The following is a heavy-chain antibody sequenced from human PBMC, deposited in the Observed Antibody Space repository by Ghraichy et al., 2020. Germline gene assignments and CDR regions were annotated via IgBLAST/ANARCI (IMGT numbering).Heavy chain of an antibody. CDR1: GFTFSSYG. CDR3: AKCPYGGSCYLIYYYYGMDV. J-gene: IGHJ6*02. V-gene: IGHV3-30*02. CDR2: IRYDGSNK. D-gene: IGHD2-15*01. Sequence: GSLRLSCAASGFTFSSYGMHWVRQAPGKGLEWVAFIRYDGSNKYYADSVKGRFTISRDNSKNTLYLQMNSLRAEDTAVYYCAKCPYGGSCYLIYYYYGMDVWGQGTTVTVSS.